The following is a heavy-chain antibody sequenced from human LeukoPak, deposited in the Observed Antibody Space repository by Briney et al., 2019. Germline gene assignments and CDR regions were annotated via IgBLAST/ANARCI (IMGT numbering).Heavy chain of an antibody. J-gene: IGHJ5*02. V-gene: IGHV4-59*01. CDR3: ARLHCSSPSCHRNWFDP. D-gene: IGHD2-2*01. CDR2: ISYSGST. Sequence: SGTLSLTCTVSGASISNFYWSWIRQPPGKGLEWIGDISYSGSTNYNPSLKSRVTMSVDTSKNQFSLKLRSVTAADTAVYYCARLHCSSPSCHRNWFDPWGQGTLVTVSS. CDR1: GASISNFY.